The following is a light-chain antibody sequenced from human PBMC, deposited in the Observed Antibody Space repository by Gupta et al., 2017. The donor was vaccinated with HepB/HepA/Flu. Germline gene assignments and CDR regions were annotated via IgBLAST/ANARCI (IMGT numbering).Light chain of an antibody. CDR1: QSVSSY. CDR3: QQRSNWPPS. J-gene: IGKJ2*03. V-gene: IGKV3-11*01. Sequence: ESVLTQSPATLSLSPGERATLSCRASQSVSSYLAWYQQKPGQAPRLLIYDASNRATGIPARFSGSRSGTDFTLTISSLEPEDFAVYYCQQRSNWPPSFRQGTKLEIK. CDR2: DAS.